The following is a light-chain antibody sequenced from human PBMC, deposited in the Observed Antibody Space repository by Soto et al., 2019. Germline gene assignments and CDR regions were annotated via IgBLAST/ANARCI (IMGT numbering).Light chain of an antibody. CDR2: GNN. J-gene: IGLJ2*01. CDR3: QSYDSSLSGVV. V-gene: IGLV1-40*01. Sequence: QSVLTQPPSVSGAPGQRVTISCTGSSSNIGGGYDIHWYQQVPGAAPKVLMYGNNIRPSGVPDRFSGSKSDTSASLAITGLQAEDEAEYYCQSYDSSLSGVVFGGGTKLTVL. CDR1: SSNIGGGYD.